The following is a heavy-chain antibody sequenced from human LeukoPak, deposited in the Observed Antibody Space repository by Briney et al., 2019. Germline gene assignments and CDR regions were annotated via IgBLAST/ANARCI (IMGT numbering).Heavy chain of an antibody. D-gene: IGHD2-2*01. CDR2: IYYSGST. V-gene: IGHV4-39*01. J-gene: IGHJ4*02. CDR1: GGSISSSSYY. CDR3: ARADGGDIVVVPAAIKFDY. Sequence: SETLSLTCTVSGGSISSSSYYWGWIRQPPGKGLEWIGSIYYSGSTYYNPSLKSRVTISVDTSKNQFSLKLSSVTAADTAVYYCARADGGDIVVVPAAIKFDYWGQGTLVTVSS.